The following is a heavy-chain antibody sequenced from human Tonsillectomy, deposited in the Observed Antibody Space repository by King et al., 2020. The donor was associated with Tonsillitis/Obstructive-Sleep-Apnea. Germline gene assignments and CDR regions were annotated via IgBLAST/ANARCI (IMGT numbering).Heavy chain of an antibody. D-gene: IGHD3-3*01. CDR1: GFTFSSYS. Sequence: VQLVESGGGLVQPGGSLRLSCAASGFTFSSYSMNWVRQAPGKGLEWVSYISSSSSSIYYADSVKGRFTISRDNAKNSLYLKMNSLRDEDTAVYYCARDAPDITIFGVVTDPFDYWGQGTLVTVSS. J-gene: IGHJ4*02. V-gene: IGHV3-48*02. CDR3: ARDAPDITIFGVVTDPFDY. CDR2: ISSSSSSI.